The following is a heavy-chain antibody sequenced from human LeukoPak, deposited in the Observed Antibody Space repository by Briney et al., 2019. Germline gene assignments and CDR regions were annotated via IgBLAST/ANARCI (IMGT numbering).Heavy chain of an antibody. J-gene: IGHJ4*02. Sequence: GRSLRLSCAASGFTFSSYGMHWVRQAPGEGLEWVAVISYDGSNKYYADSVKGRFTISRDNSKNTLYLQMNSLRAEDTAVYYCAKLGTGTEVDYWGQGTLVTVSS. CDR2: ISYDGSNK. D-gene: IGHD1-1*01. CDR1: GFTFSSYG. V-gene: IGHV3-30*18. CDR3: AKLGTGTEVDY.